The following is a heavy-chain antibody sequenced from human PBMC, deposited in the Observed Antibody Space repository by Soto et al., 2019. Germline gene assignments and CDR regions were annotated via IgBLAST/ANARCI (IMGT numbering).Heavy chain of an antibody. CDR1: GYTFTSYG. V-gene: IGHV1-18*01. J-gene: IGHJ6*03. CDR2: ISAYNGNT. Sequence: QVQLVQSGAEVKKPGASVKVSCKASGYTFTSYGISWVRQAPGQGLEWMGWISAYNGNTNYAQKLQGRVTMTTDTSTSTAYMELRSLRSDATAVYYCPRNLAGPIFWELTGSHPWVTPYYYYMDVCVKGTTVTVSS. CDR3: PRNLAGPIFWELTGSHPWVTPYYYYMDV. D-gene: IGHD3-9*01.